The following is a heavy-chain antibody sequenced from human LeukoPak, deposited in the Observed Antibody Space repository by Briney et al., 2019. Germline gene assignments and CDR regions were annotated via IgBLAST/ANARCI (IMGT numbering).Heavy chain of an antibody. V-gene: IGHV1-18*01. CDR1: GYTFTIYG. J-gene: IGHJ4*02. CDR3: ARSTPGIAAAAPLSPDY. D-gene: IGHD6-13*01. CDR2: ISAYNGNT. Sequence: ASVTVSFTASGYTFTIYGISWVRQAPGQGLEWMCWISAYNGNTNYAQKLQGRVTMTTDTATSTAYMELRSLRSDDTAVYYCARSTPGIAAAAPLSPDYWGQGTLVTVSS.